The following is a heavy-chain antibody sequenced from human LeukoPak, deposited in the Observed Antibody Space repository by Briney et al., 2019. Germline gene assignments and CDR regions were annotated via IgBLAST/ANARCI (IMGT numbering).Heavy chain of an antibody. V-gene: IGHV3-30-3*01. J-gene: IGHJ3*02. D-gene: IGHD1-20*01. CDR3: ASNFGPGAFDI. CDR1: GFTFSNNW. CDR2: ISYDGSNK. Sequence: GGSLRLSCVVSGFTFSNNWMSWVRQAPGKGLEWVAVISYDGSNKYYADSVKGRFTISRDNSKNTLYLQMNSLRAEDTAVYYCASNFGPGAFDIWGQGTMVTVSS.